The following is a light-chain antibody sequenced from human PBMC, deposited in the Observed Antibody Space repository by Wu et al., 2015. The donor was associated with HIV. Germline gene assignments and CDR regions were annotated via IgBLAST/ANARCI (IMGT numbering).Light chain of an antibody. CDR1: QSLSSN. CDR3: QQYNNWPPYN. V-gene: IGKV3-15*01. CDR2: DAS. J-gene: IGKJ2*01. Sequence: EIVMTQSPATLSVSPGERVTLSCRASQSLSSNLAWYQQKPGQAPRLLIYDASTRATGIPARFSGSGSGTEFTLTISSLQSEDFAVYFCQQYNNWPPYNFGQGTKLEIK.